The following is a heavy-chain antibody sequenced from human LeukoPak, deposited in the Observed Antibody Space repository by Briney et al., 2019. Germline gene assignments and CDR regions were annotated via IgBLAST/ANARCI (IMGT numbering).Heavy chain of an antibody. Sequence: PGRSLRLSCAASGFTFSHYAMHWVRQAPGKGLEWVALISNDGTNTYHADSVKGRFTISRDKSKNTLDLQMNSLRADDTAVYYCAKDGFCSNTGCYPNHFDSWGQGTLVTVSS. CDR3: AKDGFCSNTGCYPNHFDS. CDR2: ISNDGTNT. J-gene: IGHJ4*02. V-gene: IGHV3-30*18. CDR1: GFTFSHYA. D-gene: IGHD2-2*01.